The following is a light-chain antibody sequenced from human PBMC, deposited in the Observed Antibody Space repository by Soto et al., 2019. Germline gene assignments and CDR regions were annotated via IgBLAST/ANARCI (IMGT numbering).Light chain of an antibody. V-gene: IGKV1-39*01. J-gene: IGKJ5*01. CDR2: AAS. Sequence: IHMTQTTSSLSASLGDRVTITSRASQSISSYLNWYQQKPGKAPKLLIYAASSLQSGVPSRFSGSGSGTDFTLTISSLQPEDFATYYCQQSYSTPITFGQGTRLEIK. CDR1: QSISSY. CDR3: QQSYSTPIT.